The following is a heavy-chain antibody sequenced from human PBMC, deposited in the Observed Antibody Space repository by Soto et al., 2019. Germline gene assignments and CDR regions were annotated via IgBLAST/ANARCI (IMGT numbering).Heavy chain of an antibody. V-gene: IGHV4-31*03. CDR2: IYYSGST. J-gene: IGHJ4*02. CDR1: GGSIGSGGYY. CDR3: VSVRGVNYFDY. D-gene: IGHD3-10*01. Sequence: QVQLQESGPGLVKPSQTLSLTCTVSGGSIGSGGYYWSWIRQHPGKGLEWIGYIYYSGSTYYNPSLKSRVTISVDTSKNQISLKLSSVTAADTAVYYRVSVRGVNYFDYWGQGTLVTVSS.